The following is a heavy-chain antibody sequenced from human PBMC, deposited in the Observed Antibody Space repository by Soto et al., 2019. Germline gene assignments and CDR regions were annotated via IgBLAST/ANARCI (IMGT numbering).Heavy chain of an antibody. Sequence: EVQLVESGGGLVQPGGSLRLSCAASGFTVSSNYMSWVRQAPGKGLEWVSVIYSGGSTYYADSVKGRFTISRDNSKNTLYLQKNSLRAEDTAVYYCARDRIEWLRPGAAVDAFDIWGQGTMVTVSS. J-gene: IGHJ3*02. D-gene: IGHD5-12*01. CDR2: IYSGGST. CDR1: GFTVSSNY. V-gene: IGHV3-66*01. CDR3: ARDRIEWLRPGAAVDAFDI.